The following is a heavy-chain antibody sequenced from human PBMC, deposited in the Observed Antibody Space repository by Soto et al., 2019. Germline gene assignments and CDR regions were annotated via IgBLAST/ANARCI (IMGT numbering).Heavy chain of an antibody. Sequence: QVQLVESGGGVVQPGRSLRLSCAASGFTFSNYGIHWVRQAPGKGLEWVAVISYDGSNKYYADSVKGRFTISRDNSENKLYLKMNSLRTEDTAVYHCAKQTVNHTNAFDIWGQGTAVTVSS. CDR2: ISYDGSNK. D-gene: IGHD4-4*01. CDR3: AKQTVNHTNAFDI. J-gene: IGHJ3*02. CDR1: GFTFSNYG. V-gene: IGHV3-30*18.